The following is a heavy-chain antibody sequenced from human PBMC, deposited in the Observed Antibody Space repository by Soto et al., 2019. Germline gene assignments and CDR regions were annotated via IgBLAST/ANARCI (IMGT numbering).Heavy chain of an antibody. Sequence: SETLSLTCTVSGGSINIADYYWNWVRQPPGKGLEWIGEIHHSGSSDHNPSLKSRLTMSVDTAKNQFSLRLNSVTAADTAVYYGARAGYGSSDFDHWGHGTRVTV. CDR1: GGSINIADYY. CDR2: IHHSGSS. D-gene: IGHD6-13*01. J-gene: IGHJ4*01. V-gene: IGHV4-31*03. CDR3: ARAGYGSSDFDH.